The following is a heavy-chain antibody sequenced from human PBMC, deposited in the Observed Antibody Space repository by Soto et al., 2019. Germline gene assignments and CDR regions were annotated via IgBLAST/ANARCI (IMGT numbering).Heavy chain of an antibody. V-gene: IGHV1-69*13. Sequence: SVKVSCKASGGTFSSYAISWVRQAPGQGLEWVGGIIPIFGTANYAQKFQGRVTITADESTSTAYMELSSLRSGDTAVYYCARDSRTGTTRVAFDIWGQGTMVTVSS. CDR2: IIPIFGTA. D-gene: IGHD1-7*01. CDR1: GGTFSSYA. CDR3: ARDSRTGTTRVAFDI. J-gene: IGHJ3*02.